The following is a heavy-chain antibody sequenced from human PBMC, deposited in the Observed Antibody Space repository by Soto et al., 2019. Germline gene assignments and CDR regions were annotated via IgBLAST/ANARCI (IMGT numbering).Heavy chain of an antibody. CDR3: AITYYGDYQTPDY. Sequence: ESGGGVVQPGRSLRLSCAASGFTFSSYGMHWVRQAPGKGLEWVAVISYDGSNKYYADSVKGRFTISRDNSKNTLYLQMNSLRAEDTAVYYCAITYYGDYQTPDYWGQGTLVTVSS. CDR2: ISYDGSNK. D-gene: IGHD4-17*01. CDR1: GFTFSSYG. J-gene: IGHJ4*02. V-gene: IGHV3-30*03.